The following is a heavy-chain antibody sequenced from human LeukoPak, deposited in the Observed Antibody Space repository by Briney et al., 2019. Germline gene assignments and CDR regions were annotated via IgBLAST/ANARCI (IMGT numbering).Heavy chain of an antibody. Sequence: PGGSLRLSCELTLGNFGMHWVRQAPDKGPEWVAFIRFDGSQGFYAESVKGRFTVSRDNSKKTVYLQMNSLRGDDTAVYYCARRLAGSGSCAAEYWGQGTLVIVSS. D-gene: IGHD3-10*01. J-gene: IGHJ4*02. CDR3: ARRLAGSGSCAAEY. V-gene: IGHV3-30*02. CDR1: TLGNFG. CDR2: IRFDGSQG.